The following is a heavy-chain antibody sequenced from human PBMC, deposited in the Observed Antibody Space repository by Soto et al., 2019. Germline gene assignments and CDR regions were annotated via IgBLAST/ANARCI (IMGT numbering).Heavy chain of an antibody. CDR3: ARRSSGWYFDY. D-gene: IGHD6-19*01. CDR2: VSGSGGST. Sequence: EVQLLESGGGLVQPGGSLRLSCAASGFTFSSYAMNWVRQAPGQGLEWVSVVSGSGGSTYYADSVKGRFTISRDNSKNTLYPQMNSLRAEDTAVYYCARRSSGWYFDYWGQGTLVTVSS. CDR1: GFTFSSYA. J-gene: IGHJ4*02. V-gene: IGHV3-23*01.